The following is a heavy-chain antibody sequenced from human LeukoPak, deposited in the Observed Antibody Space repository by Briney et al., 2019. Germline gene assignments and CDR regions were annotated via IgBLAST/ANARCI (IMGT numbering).Heavy chain of an antibody. CDR2: THYNGNT. V-gene: IGHV4-39*01. J-gene: IGHJ5*02. Sequence: SETLSLTCTVSGGSITSSIYCWGWIRQPPGKGLEWIGNTHYNGNTYYNPSLKSRVTISEYTSKNQFSLRLSSVTAADTAVYYCARLPTGFPNWFDPWGQGTLVTVSS. D-gene: IGHD4-17*01. CDR3: ARLPTGFPNWFDP. CDR1: GGSITSSIYC.